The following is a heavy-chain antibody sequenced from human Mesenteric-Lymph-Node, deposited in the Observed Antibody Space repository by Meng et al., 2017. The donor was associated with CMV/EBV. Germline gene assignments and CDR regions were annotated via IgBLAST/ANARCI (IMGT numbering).Heavy chain of an antibody. Sequence: SETLSLTCTVSGGSVNSRSYYWSWIRQPPGKGLEWVGYIYYSGSTKYNPSLKSRVTTSLDTSKNQFSLKLSSVTAADTAVYYCAKVSSLEWLLNYGCLDYWGQGTLVTVSS. J-gene: IGHJ4*02. V-gene: IGHV4-61*01. CDR3: AKVSSLEWLLNYGCLDY. D-gene: IGHD3-3*01. CDR1: GGSVNSRSYY. CDR2: IYYSGST.